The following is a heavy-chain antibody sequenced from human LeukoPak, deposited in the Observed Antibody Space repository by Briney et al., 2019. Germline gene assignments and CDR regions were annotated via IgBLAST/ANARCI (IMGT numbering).Heavy chain of an antibody. J-gene: IGHJ4*02. D-gene: IGHD3-22*01. V-gene: IGHV3-48*01. CDR1: GFTFSSYE. Sequence: GGSLRLACAASGFTFSSYEMNWVRQAPGKGLEWVSYISSSSSTIYYADSVKGRFTISRDSAKNSLYLQMNSLRAEDTAVYYCARDSGCYGLAFDYWGQGTLVTVSS. CDR3: ARDSGCYGLAFDY. CDR2: ISSSSSTI.